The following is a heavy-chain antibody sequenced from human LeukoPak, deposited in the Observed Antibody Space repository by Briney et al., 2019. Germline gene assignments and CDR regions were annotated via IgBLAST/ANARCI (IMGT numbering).Heavy chain of an antibody. D-gene: IGHD3-3*01. V-gene: IGHV3-74*01. CDR2: INSDGSST. J-gene: IGHJ4*02. CDR3: ASENTYYDFWSGRHREYYFDY. Sequence: PGGSLRLSCAASGFTFSSYWMHWVRQAPGKGLVWVSRINSDGSSTSYADSVKGRFTISRGNAKNTLYLQMNSLRAEDTAVYYCASENTYYDFWSGRHREYYFDYWGQGTLVTVSS. CDR1: GFTFSSYW.